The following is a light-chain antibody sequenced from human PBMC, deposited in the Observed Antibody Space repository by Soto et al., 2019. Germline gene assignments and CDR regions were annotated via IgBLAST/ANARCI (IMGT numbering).Light chain of an antibody. V-gene: IGLV1-40*01. J-gene: IGLJ3*02. CDR2: GDT. CDR3: QSFDSNLSGWV. Sequence: QSVLTQPPSMSGAPGQRVTISCIGSRSNIGAGYDVHWYQQLPGTAPKLLVSGDTNRPSGVPDRFSGSKSGTSASLAITGLQAGDEADYYCQSFDSNLSGWVFGEGTKLTVL. CDR1: RSNIGAGYD.